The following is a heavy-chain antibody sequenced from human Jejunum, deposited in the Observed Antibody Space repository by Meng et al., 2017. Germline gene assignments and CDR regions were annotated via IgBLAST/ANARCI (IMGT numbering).Heavy chain of an antibody. V-gene: IGHV1-18*01. CDR2: IATHNGDT. J-gene: IGHJ4*02. CDR3: AVDCSSTTCYGFDY. CDR1: GYTFRMYG. Sequence: ASVKVSYKPSGYTFRMYGISWVRQAPGQGLEWMGWIATHNGDTKYAQRLQGRVTMTTDITTNTVFMELRSLTSDDTGVYYCAVDCSSTTCYGFDYWGQGTQVTVSS. D-gene: IGHD2-2*01.